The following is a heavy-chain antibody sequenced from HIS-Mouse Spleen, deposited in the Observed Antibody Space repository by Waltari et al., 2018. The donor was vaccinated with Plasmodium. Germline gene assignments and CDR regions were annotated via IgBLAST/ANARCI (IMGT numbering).Heavy chain of an antibody. V-gene: IGHV4-4*07. CDR1: GCSLISYY. CDR3: ARGPAAAGNWRHYGMDV. D-gene: IGHD6-13*01. CDR2: IYTSGST. J-gene: IGHJ6*02. Sequence: QVQLQESGPGLVKPSETLSLTCTVSGCSLISYYWSWIRQPAGKGLEWIGRIYTSGSTNYNPSLKSRVTMSVDTSKNQFSLKLSSVTAADTAVYYCARGPAAAGNWRHYGMDVWGQGTTVTVSS.